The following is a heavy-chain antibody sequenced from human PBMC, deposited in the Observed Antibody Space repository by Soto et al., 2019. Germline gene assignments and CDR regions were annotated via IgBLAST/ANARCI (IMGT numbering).Heavy chain of an antibody. J-gene: IGHJ4*02. Sequence: ASVKVSCKISGYTFTNYGVIWVRQAPGQGLEWMRWINTDTGNTNYAQNFQDRVTMTRDTSTSTAYMELRSLRSDDTAIYYCAKETGRGSCYYSDDWGQGTLVTVSS. D-gene: IGHD2-15*01. V-gene: IGHV1-18*01. CDR2: INTDTGNT. CDR3: AKETGRGSCYYSDD. CDR1: GYTFTNYG.